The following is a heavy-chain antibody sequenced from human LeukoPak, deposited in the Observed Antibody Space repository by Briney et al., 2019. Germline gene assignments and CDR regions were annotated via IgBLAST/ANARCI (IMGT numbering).Heavy chain of an antibody. J-gene: IGHJ5*02. CDR1: GGSINSSSYY. D-gene: IGHD3-22*01. Sequence: SETLSLTCTVSGGSINSSSYYWGWIRQPPGKGLEWIGSIYYSGSTYYNPSLKSRVTISVDTSKNQFSLKLSSVTAADTAVYYCARGAYYYDSSGYSFGWFDPWGQGTLVTVSS. CDR3: ARGAYYYDSSGYSFGWFDP. V-gene: IGHV4-39*07. CDR2: IYYSGST.